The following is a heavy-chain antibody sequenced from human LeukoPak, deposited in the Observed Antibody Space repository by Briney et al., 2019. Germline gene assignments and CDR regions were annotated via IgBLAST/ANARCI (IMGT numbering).Heavy chain of an antibody. V-gene: IGHV4-30-2*05. D-gene: IGHD3-10*01. Sequence: SETLSLTCTVSGGSISSGGYYWSWIRQPPGKGLEWIGYIYHSGSTYYNPSLKSRVTISVDTSQNQFSLELNSVTAADTAVYYCARLPPYGSGKGGFDYWGQGALVTVSS. CDR2: IYHSGST. CDR1: GGSISSGGYY. J-gene: IGHJ4*02. CDR3: ARLPPYGSGKGGFDY.